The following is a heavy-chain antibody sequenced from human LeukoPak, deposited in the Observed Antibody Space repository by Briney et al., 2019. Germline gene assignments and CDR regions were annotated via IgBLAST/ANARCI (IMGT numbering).Heavy chain of an antibody. J-gene: IGHJ4*02. Sequence: GGSLRLSCAASGFTFSSYGMHWVRQAPGKGLGWVAFIRYDESNKYYADSVKGRFAISRDNAKNSLYLQMNSLRAEDTAVYYCARGEDDRPYYYWGQGTLVTVSS. CDR3: ARGEDDRPYYY. CDR1: GFTFSSYG. CDR2: IRYDESNK. V-gene: IGHV3-30*02. D-gene: IGHD1-1*01.